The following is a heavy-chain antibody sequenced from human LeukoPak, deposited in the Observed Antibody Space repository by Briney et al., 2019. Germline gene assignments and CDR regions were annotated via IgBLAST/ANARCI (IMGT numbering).Heavy chain of an antibody. CDR2: IWYDGSNK. Sequence: PGGSLRLSCAASGFTFISYGMHWVRQAPGKGLEWVAVIWYDGSNKYYADSVKGRFTISRDNSKNTLYLQMNSLRAEDTAVYYCAREREDPNWFDPWGQGTLVTVSS. V-gene: IGHV3-33*01. CDR3: AREREDPNWFDP. D-gene: IGHD1-26*01. CDR1: GFTFISYG. J-gene: IGHJ5*02.